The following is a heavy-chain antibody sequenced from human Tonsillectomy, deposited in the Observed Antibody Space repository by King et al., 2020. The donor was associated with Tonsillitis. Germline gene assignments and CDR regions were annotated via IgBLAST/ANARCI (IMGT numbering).Heavy chain of an antibody. CDR3: ARRSGSFAFDI. D-gene: IGHD3-10*01. Sequence: VQLVESGGDLVQPGRSLRLSCAASGFTVDEYSMYWVRQAPGKGLEWVSGISWNSGAIIYADSVKGRFTNSRDNAKNSLNLQMNSLRPEDTAFYYCARRSGSFAFDIWGQGTMVTVSS. V-gene: IGHV3-9*01. CDR1: GFTVDEYS. CDR2: ISWNSGAI. J-gene: IGHJ3*02.